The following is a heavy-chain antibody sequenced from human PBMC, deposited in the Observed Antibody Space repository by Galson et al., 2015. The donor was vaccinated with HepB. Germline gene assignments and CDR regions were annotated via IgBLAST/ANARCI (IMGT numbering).Heavy chain of an antibody. CDR1: DFTFNAYS. Sequence: SLRLSCAASDFTFNAYSMHWVRQAPGEGLEWVAVISDDGNNQYYVDSVKGRFTISRDNSRYTLYLQMNSLRTEDTAIYYCARDSWLTDDSQEYGFDLWGQGTMVTVSS. D-gene: IGHD2/OR15-2a*01. CDR3: ARDSWLTDDSQEYGFDL. CDR2: ISDDGNNQ. V-gene: IGHV3-30-3*01. J-gene: IGHJ3*01.